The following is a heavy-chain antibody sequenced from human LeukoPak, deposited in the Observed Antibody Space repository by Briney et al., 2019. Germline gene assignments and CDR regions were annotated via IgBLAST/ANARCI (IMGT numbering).Heavy chain of an antibody. V-gene: IGHV3-13*01. D-gene: IGHD5-18*01. CDR1: GFTFSSYD. CDR2: IGTAGDT. Sequence: PGGSLRLSCAASGFTFSSYDMPWVRQATGKGLEWVSAIGTAGDTYYPGSVKGRFTISRENAKNSLYLQMNSLRAGDTAVYYCARGDTAMVFDYWGQGTLVTVSS. CDR3: ARGDTAMVFDY. J-gene: IGHJ4*02.